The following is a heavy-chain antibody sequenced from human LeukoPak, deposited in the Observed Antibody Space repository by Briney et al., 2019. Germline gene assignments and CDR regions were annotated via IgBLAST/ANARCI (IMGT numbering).Heavy chain of an antibody. CDR2: INHSGST. V-gene: IGHV4-34*01. D-gene: IGHD2-2*01. J-gene: IGHJ6*02. CDR1: GGSFSGYY. CDR3: ARALRYCSSTSCYGAGMDV. Sequence: PSETLSLTCAVYGGSFSGYYWSWIRQPPGKGLEWIGEINHSGSTNYNPSLKSRVTMSVDTSKNQFSLKLSSVTAADTAVYYCARALRYCSSTSCYGAGMDVWGQGTTVTVSS.